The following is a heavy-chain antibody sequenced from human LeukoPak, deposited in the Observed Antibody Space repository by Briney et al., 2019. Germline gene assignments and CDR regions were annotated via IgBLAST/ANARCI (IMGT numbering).Heavy chain of an antibody. CDR1: GYTFTGYY. CDR2: INPKSGVT. CDR3: TRGLRYLGVYYFDN. D-gene: IGHD3-9*01. J-gene: IGHJ4*02. V-gene: IGHV1-2*02. Sequence: ASVKVSCKASGYTFTGYYMHWVRQAPGQGLEWMGWINPKSGVTNYAQTLQGRVTMTRDTSISTTYMELSRLRSDDTAMYYCTRGLRYLGVYYFDNWGQGALVTVSS.